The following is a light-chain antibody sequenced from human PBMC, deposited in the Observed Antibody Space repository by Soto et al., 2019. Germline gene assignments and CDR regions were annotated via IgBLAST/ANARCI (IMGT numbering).Light chain of an antibody. CDR1: QSVSNNY. V-gene: IGKV3-11*01. J-gene: IGKJ4*01. CDR3: QQRSNS. Sequence: SPGERATLSCRASQSVSNNYLAWYQQKPGQAPRLLIYDASDRATGIPARFSGSGSGTDFTLTISSLEPEDFAVYYCQQRSNSFGGGTKVDI. CDR2: DAS.